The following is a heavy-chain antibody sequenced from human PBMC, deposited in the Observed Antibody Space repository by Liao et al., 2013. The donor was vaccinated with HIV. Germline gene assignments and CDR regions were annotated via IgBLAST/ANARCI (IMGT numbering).Heavy chain of an antibody. CDR1: GGSISSNY. Sequence: QVQLQESGPGVVKPSETLSLTCSVSGGSISSNYWSWIRQPAGKGLEWIGRIYTSGTTNYAPSLKSRVTMSVDTSKNQFSLRLNSVTAADTAVYYCARDRGARYFDYWGRGTRVTVS. CDR2: IYTSGTT. CDR3: ARDRGARYFDY. J-gene: IGHJ4*02. V-gene: IGHV4-4*07. D-gene: IGHD1-26*01.